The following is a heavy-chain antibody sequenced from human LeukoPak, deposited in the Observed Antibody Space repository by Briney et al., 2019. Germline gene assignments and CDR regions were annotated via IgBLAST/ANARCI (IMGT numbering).Heavy chain of an antibody. D-gene: IGHD6-13*01. Sequence: GGSLRLSCAASGFTFSSYGMHWVRQAPGKGLEWVAFIRYDGSNKYYADSVKGRFTISRDNSKNTLYLQMNSLRAEDTAVYYCAKPRQQLPPWAYFDYWGQGTLVTVSS. J-gene: IGHJ4*02. CDR2: IRYDGSNK. CDR3: AKPRQQLPPWAYFDY. CDR1: GFTFSSYG. V-gene: IGHV3-30*02.